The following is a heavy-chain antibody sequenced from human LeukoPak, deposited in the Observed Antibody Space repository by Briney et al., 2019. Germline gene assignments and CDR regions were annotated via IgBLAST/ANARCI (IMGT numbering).Heavy chain of an antibody. V-gene: IGHV3-11*01. CDR1: GFTFSDYY. CDR3: EREPTIGGHFDY. D-gene: IGHD1-1*01. J-gene: IGHJ4*02. Sequence: GGSLRLSCAASGFTFSDYYMSWIRQAPGKGLEWVSYISSSGSTIYYADSVKGRFTISRDNAKNSLYLQMNSLRAEDTGVYYCEREPTIGGHFDYWGQGTLVTVSS. CDR2: ISSSGSTI.